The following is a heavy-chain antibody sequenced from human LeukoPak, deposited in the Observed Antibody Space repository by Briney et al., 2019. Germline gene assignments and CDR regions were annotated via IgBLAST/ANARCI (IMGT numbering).Heavy chain of an antibody. J-gene: IGHJ6*02. CDR1: GFTFSSSA. V-gene: IGHV3-23*01. CDR3: AREAARTYWYTPLDYYGMDV. D-gene: IGHD3-10*01. Sequence: QPGGSLRLSCAASGFTFSSSAMSWVRQAPGKGLQWVSSISGSGGSTYYADSVKGRFTISRDNSKNTLYLQMNSLRAEDTAVYYCAREAARTYWYTPLDYYGMDVWGQGTTVTVSS. CDR2: ISGSGGST.